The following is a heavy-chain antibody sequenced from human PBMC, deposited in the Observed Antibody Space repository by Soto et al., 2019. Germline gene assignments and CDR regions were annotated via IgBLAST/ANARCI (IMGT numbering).Heavy chain of an antibody. CDR2: IYWDDDR. Sequence: QITLKESGPTLVEPTQTLTLTCSFSGFSLTTSGVGVGWLRRAPGKALECLGIIYWDDDRRYNPSLKDRLTINKDTPKKQVVLSMTYMETVDTATYYRAHRRPYSPSWDVGLFDSWGQGTLVTVS. J-gene: IGHJ5*01. D-gene: IGHD6-6*01. CDR3: AHRRPYSPSWDVGLFDS. V-gene: IGHV2-5*02. CDR1: GFSLTTSGVG.